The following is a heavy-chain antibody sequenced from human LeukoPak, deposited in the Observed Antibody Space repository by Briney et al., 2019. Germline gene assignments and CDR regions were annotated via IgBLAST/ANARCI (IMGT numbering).Heavy chain of an antibody. Sequence: GGSLRLSCAASGFTFSSYSMNWVRQAPGKGLEWVSSISSSSSYIYYADSVKGRFTISRDNAKNSMYLQMNSLRAEDTAVYYCAREAGGLKFDYWGQGTLVTVSS. V-gene: IGHV3-21*01. CDR1: GFTFSSYS. J-gene: IGHJ4*02. D-gene: IGHD6-19*01. CDR2: ISSSSSYI. CDR3: AREAGGLKFDY.